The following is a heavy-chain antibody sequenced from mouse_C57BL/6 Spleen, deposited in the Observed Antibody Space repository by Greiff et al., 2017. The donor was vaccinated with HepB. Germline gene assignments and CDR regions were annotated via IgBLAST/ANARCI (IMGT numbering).Heavy chain of an antibody. CDR2: IDPEDGEN. V-gene: IGHV14-2*01. J-gene: IGHJ1*03. Sequence: EVQLQQSGAELVKPGASVKLSCTASGFNIKDYYMHWVKQRTEQGLEWIGRIDPEDGENQYAPKFQGKATITADTSSHTAYLQLSSLTSEDTAVYYCAREGDDLWYFDVWGTGTTVTVSS. CDR3: AREGDDLWYFDV. CDR1: GFNIKDYY.